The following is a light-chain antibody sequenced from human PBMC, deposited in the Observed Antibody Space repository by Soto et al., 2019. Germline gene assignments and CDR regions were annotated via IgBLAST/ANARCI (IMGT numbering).Light chain of an antibody. J-gene: IGLJ1*01. CDR2: DVS. V-gene: IGLV2-14*01. CDR3: SSYTSSSTPLV. CDR1: SSDVGGYNY. Sequence: QSALTQPASVSGSHGQSITISCTGTSSDVGGYNYVSWYQQHPGKAPKLMIYDVSNRPSGVSNRFSGSKSGNTASLTISGLQAEDEADYYCSSYTSSSTPLVFGTGTKLTVL.